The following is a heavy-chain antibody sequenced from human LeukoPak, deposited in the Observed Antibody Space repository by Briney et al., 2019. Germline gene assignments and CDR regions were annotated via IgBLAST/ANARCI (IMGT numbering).Heavy chain of an antibody. J-gene: IGHJ6*03. D-gene: IGHD5-24*01. CDR1: GGSISSYY. CDR3: ARELMATVDRYYYYYMDV. Sequence: SETLSPTCTVSGGSISSYYWSWIRQPPGKGLEWIGYIYYSGSTNYNPSLKSRVTISVDTSKNQFSLKLSSVTAADTAVYYCARELMATVDRYYYYYMDVWGKGTTVTVSS. CDR2: IYYSGST. V-gene: IGHV4-59*01.